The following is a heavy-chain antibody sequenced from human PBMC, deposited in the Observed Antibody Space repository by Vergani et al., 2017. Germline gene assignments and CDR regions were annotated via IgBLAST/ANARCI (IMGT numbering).Heavy chain of an antibody. Sequence: EVQLLESGGGLVQPGGSLRLSCAASGFTFSSYEMNWVRQAPGKGLEWVSYISSSDTTIYYADSVKGRFTISSDNAKNSLYMQMNSLRAEDTAVYYCARSQSGRFGEERFDYWGQGTLVTVSS. V-gene: IGHV3-48*03. D-gene: IGHD3-10*01. CDR1: GFTFSSYE. J-gene: IGHJ4*02. CDR2: ISSSDTTI. CDR3: ARSQSGRFGEERFDY.